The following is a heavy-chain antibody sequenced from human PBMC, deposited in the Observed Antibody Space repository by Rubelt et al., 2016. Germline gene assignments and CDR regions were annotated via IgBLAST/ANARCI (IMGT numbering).Heavy chain of an antibody. CDR3: ARQLSNNLWAFDQ. D-gene: IGHD2/OR15-2a*01. CDR1: GESFSGYY. Sequence: QVQLQQWGAGLLKPSETLSLTCAVYGESFSGYYWTWIRQPPGKGLEWIGDFSHSGGTNYNPSLTSRVTISLDTAKNQFSRKMGAVTAADTAVYYCARQLSNNLWAFDQWGQGTLVAVSS. J-gene: IGHJ4*02. CDR2: FSHSGGT. V-gene: IGHV4-34*01.